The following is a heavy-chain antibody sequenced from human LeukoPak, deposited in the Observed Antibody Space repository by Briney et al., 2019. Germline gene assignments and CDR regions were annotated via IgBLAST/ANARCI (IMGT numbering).Heavy chain of an antibody. CDR2: IKQDGSGK. V-gene: IGHV3-7*01. D-gene: IGHD6-13*01. CDR3: ARDIAAAGIRGDFDY. Sequence: GGSLRLSCAASGFTFSSYWMSWVRQAPGKGLEWVANIKQDGSGKYYVDSVKGRFTISRDNAKNSLFLQMNSLRAEDTAVYYCARDIAAAGIRGDFDYWGQGTLVTVSS. J-gene: IGHJ4*02. CDR1: GFTFSSYW.